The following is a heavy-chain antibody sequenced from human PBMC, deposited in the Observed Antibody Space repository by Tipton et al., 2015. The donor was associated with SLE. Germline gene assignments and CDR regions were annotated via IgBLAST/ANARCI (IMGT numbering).Heavy chain of an antibody. D-gene: IGHD4-17*01. CDR2: IRCDGNIK. Sequence: SGFTFSTYGMHWVRQAPGKGLEWVSFIRCDGNIKQYADSVKGRFTISRDNSKNTLYLQMNSLRAEDTAVYSCATGLEYGTVNYHYGIDVWGQGTTVSV. V-gene: IGHV3-30*02. CDR1: GFTFSTYG. J-gene: IGHJ6*02. CDR3: ATGLEYGTVNYHYGIDV.